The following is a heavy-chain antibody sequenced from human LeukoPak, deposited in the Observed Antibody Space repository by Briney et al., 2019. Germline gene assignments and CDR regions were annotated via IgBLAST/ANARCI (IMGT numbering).Heavy chain of an antibody. D-gene: IGHD2-2*01. Sequence: PGGSLRLSCAASGFTFSSYSMNWVRQAPGKGLEWVSSISSSSSYIYYADSVKGRFTISRDNAKNSLYLQMNSLRAEDTAVYYCASDRRPAARRSHYYYYYGMDVWGQGTTVTVSS. J-gene: IGHJ6*02. CDR1: GFTFSSYS. V-gene: IGHV3-21*01. CDR3: ASDRRPAARRSHYYYYYGMDV. CDR2: ISSSSSYI.